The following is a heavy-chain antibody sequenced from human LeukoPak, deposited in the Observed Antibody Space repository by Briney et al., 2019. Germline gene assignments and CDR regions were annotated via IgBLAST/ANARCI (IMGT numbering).Heavy chain of an antibody. CDR2: INHSGST. CDR1: GGSFSGYY. V-gene: IGHV4-34*01. CDR3: ARDRGYYDSSGYYSL. Sequence: SSETLSLTCAVYGGSFSGYYWSWIRQPPGKGLEWIGEINHSGSTNYNPSLKSRVTISVDTSKNQFSLKLSSVTAADTAVYYCARDRGYYDSSGYYSLWGQGTLVTVSS. D-gene: IGHD3-22*01. J-gene: IGHJ4*02.